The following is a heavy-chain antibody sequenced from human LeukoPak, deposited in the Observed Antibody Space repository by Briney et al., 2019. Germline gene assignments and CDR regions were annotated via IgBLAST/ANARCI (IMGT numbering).Heavy chain of an antibody. V-gene: IGHV1-58*01. CDR2: IVVGSGNT. CDR1: GFTFTSSA. Sequence: SVKVSCKASGFTFTSSAVQWVRQARGQRLEWIGWIVVGSGNTNYAQKFQERVTITRDMSTSTAYMELSSLRSEDTAVYYCAAEYCSGTSCYGGAAYYYYGMDVWGQGTTVTVSS. CDR3: AAEYCSGTSCYGGAAYYYYGMDV. D-gene: IGHD2-2*01. J-gene: IGHJ6*02.